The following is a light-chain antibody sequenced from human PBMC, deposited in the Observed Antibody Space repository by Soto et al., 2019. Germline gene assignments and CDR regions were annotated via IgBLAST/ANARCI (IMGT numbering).Light chain of an antibody. Sequence: EIVLTQSPATLSLSPGERATLSCRASQSIGLAIAWYQHKPGQAPRLLIFDASQRATGIPARFRGSGSGTDFTLTISSLEPEDFAVYYCQQRSSWPPRITFGQGTRLEIK. CDR3: QQRSSWPPRIT. V-gene: IGKV3-11*01. J-gene: IGKJ5*01. CDR2: DAS. CDR1: QSIGLA.